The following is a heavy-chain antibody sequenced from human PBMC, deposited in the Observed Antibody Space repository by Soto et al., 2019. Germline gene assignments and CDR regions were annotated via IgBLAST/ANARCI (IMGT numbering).Heavy chain of an antibody. CDR2: ISYDGSNK. D-gene: IGHD2-15*01. CDR3: AKRIYCSGGSCHDY. Sequence: GGSLRLSCAASGFTFSSYGMHWVRQAPGKGLEWVAVISYDGSNKYYADSVKGRFTISRDNSKNTLYLQMNSLRAEDTAVYYCAKRIYCSGGSCHDYWGQGTLVTVSS. CDR1: GFTFSSYG. V-gene: IGHV3-30*18. J-gene: IGHJ4*02.